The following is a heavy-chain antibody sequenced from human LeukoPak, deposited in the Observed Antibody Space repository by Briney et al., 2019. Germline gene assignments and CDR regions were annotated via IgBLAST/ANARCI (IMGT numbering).Heavy chain of an antibody. V-gene: IGHV3-7*01. Sequence: LSGGSLRLSCVASGFTFGSHWMSWVRQTPGKGLQWVAHISHDGSVTYYVESVKGRFTISRDNAQNSVFQQMDSLRVEDTALYYCARDFSWRQFDCWGQGTLVTVSS. D-gene: IGHD5-24*01. CDR1: GFTFGSHW. J-gene: IGHJ4*02. CDR3: ARDFSWRQFDC. CDR2: ISHDGSVT.